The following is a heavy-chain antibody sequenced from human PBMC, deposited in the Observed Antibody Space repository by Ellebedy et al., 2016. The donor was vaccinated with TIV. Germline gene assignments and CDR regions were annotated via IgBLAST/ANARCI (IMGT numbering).Heavy chain of an antibody. J-gene: IGHJ4*02. D-gene: IGHD1-26*01. CDR2: TGAHNGVT. Sequence: AASVKVSCKASGYTFSRQAFSWVRQAPGQGLEWMGWTGAHNGVTNYARKFQGRVTMTTDTATSTAYMELRSLTADDTAVYFCARDTDQWELLYLDCWGPGTLVTVSS. V-gene: IGHV1-18*01. CDR1: GYTFSRQA. CDR3: ARDTDQWELLYLDC.